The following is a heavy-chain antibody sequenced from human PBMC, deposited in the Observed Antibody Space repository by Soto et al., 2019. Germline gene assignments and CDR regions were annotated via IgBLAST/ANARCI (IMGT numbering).Heavy chain of an antibody. CDR3: ARHPPFGVVISWFDP. CDR2: ISASNGNT. V-gene: IGHV1-18*01. Sequence: QVQLVQSGAEVKKPGASVQVSCKASGYTFTSYGIRWVRQAPGQGLEWMGWISASNGNTNYAQKLQGRVTMTTDTSTSTAYMELRSLRSDDTDVYYWARHPPFGVVISWFDPWVPGTLVTVAS. CDR1: GYTFTSYG. D-gene: IGHD3-3*01. J-gene: IGHJ5*02.